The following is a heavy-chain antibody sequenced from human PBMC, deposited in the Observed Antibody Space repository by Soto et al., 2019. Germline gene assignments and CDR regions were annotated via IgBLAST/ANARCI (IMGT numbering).Heavy chain of an antibody. CDR1: GGSFSGYY. V-gene: IGHV4-34*01. J-gene: IGHJ4*02. CDR3: ARDCSGGSCQRDY. D-gene: IGHD2-15*01. Sequence: QVQLQQWGAGLLKPSETLSLTCAVYGGSFSGYYWSWIRQPPGKGLEWIGEINHSGSTNNNPSLKRRVTISLDTSKNQFSLKLSSVTAADTAVYYCARDCSGGSCQRDYWGQGTLVTVSS. CDR2: INHSGST.